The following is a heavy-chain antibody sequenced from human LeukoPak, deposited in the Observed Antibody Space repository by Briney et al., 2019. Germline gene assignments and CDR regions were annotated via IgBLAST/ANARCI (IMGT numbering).Heavy chain of an antibody. V-gene: IGHV3-23*01. D-gene: IGHD6-19*01. CDR1: GFTFSSYG. CDR3: AKDFGCSSGWYGEGVFDY. J-gene: IGHJ4*02. CDR2: ISGSGGST. Sequence: GGSLRLSCAASGFTFSSYGMSWVRQAPGKGLEWVSAISGSGGSTYYADSVKGRFTISRDNSKNTLYLQMNSLRAEDTAVYYCAKDFGCSSGWYGEGVFDYWGQGTLVTVSS.